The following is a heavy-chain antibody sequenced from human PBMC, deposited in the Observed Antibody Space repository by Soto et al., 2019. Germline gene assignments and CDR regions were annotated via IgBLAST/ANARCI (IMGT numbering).Heavy chain of an antibody. D-gene: IGHD3-3*01. CDR1: GFTFSSYG. V-gene: IGHV3-33*01. J-gene: IGHJ4*02. Sequence: ESGGGVVQPGRSLRLSCAASGFTFSSYGMHWVRQAPGKGLEWVAVIWYDGSNKYYADSVKGRFTISRDNSKNTLYLQMNSLRAEDTAVYYCARVRHDFWSGYYSIDYWGQGTLVTVSS. CDR2: IWYDGSNK. CDR3: ARVRHDFWSGYYSIDY.